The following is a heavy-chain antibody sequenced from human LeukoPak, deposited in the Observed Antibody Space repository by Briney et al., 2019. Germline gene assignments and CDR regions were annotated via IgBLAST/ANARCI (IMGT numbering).Heavy chain of an antibody. CDR1: GGSISSYY. V-gene: IGHV4-59*01. CDR3: AREASGSYYFDY. Sequence: SETLSLICTVSGGSISSYYWSWIRQHPGKGLEWIGYIYYSGSTNYNTSLKSRVTISVDTSKNQFSLKLSSVTAADTAVYYCAREASGSYYFDYWGQGTLVTVSS. D-gene: IGHD1-26*01. CDR2: IYYSGST. J-gene: IGHJ4*02.